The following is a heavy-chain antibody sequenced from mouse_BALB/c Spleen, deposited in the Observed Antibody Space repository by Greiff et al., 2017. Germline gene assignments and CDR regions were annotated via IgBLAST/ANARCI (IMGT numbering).Heavy chain of an antibody. CDR2: ISSGGGST. J-gene: IGHJ4*01. CDR3: ARHGLLRPMDY. V-gene: IGHV5-12-1*01. CDR1: GFAFSSYD. Sequence: EVMLVESGGGLVKPGGSLKLSCAASGFAFSSYDMSWVRQTPEKRLEWVAYISSGGGSTYYPDTVKGRFTISRDNAKNTLYLQMSSLKSEDTAMYYCARHGLLRPMDYWGQGTSVTVSS. D-gene: IGHD1-2*01.